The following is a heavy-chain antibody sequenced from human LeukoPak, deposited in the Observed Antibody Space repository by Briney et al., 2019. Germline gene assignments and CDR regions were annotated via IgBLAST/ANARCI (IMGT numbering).Heavy chain of an antibody. CDR1: GFTFDDYA. D-gene: IGHD3-22*01. CDR3: ARDGGRVSYYDSSGYYYSDY. J-gene: IGHJ4*02. CDR2: ISWNSGSI. V-gene: IGHV3-9*01. Sequence: GGSLRLSCAASGFTFDDYAMHWVRQAPGKGLEWVSGISWNSGSIGYADSVKGRFTISRDNAKNSLYLQMNSLRAEDTALYYCARDGGRVSYYDSSGYYYSDYWGQGTLVTVSS.